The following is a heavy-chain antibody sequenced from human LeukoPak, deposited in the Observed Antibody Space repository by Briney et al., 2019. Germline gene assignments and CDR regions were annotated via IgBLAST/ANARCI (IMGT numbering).Heavy chain of an antibody. D-gene: IGHD3-16*01. CDR1: GFTFVDYA. CDR3: TRDQITGRHGDYYYMDV. V-gene: IGHV3-49*04. J-gene: IGHJ6*03. CDR2: IRSKAYGGTT. Sequence: PGGSLRLSCTASGFTFVDYAMSWVRQAPGKGLEWVGFIRSKAYGGTTEYAASVKGRFTISRDDSKSIAYLQMNSLKTEDRAVYYCTRDQITGRHGDYYYMDVWGKGTTVTVSS.